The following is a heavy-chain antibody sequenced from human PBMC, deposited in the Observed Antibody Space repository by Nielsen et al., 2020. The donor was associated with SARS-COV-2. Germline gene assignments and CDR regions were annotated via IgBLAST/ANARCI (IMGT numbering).Heavy chain of an antibody. CDR3: ASGEDCSPSRCSMY. CDR2: INPNSGGT. J-gene: IGHJ4*02. Sequence: ASVKVSCKASGYTFTGYYIHWVRQAPGQGLEWMGRINPNSGGTNYAQKFQGRVTMTGDTSISTAYMELSRLTSDDTALYYCASGEDCSPSRCSMYWGQGTLVTVSS. V-gene: IGHV1-2*06. CDR1: GYTFTGYY. D-gene: IGHD2-2*01.